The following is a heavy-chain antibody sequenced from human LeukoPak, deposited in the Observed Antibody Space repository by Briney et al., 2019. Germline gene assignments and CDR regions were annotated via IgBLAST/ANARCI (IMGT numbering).Heavy chain of an antibody. D-gene: IGHD3-22*01. CDR3: ARSSYYDSSGYNDY. V-gene: IGHV1-2*06. CDR1: GYTFTGYY. Sequence: ASVKVSCKASGYTFTGYYMHWVRQAPGQGLEWMGRINPNSGGTNYAQKFQGRVTITRDTSISTAYMELSRLRSDDTAVYYCARSSYYDSSGYNDYWGQGTLVTVSS. CDR2: INPNSGGT. J-gene: IGHJ4*02.